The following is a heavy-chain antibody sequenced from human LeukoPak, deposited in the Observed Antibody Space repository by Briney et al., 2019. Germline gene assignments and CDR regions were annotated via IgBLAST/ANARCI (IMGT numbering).Heavy chain of an antibody. J-gene: IGHJ4*02. D-gene: IGHD2-2*01. CDR1: GFTFSSYA. V-gene: IGHV3-23*01. CDR3: ARRYCSSNSCTLDY. CDR2: ISGSGDST. Sequence: GGSLRLSCAASGFTFSSYARSCVRQAPGKGLEWVSTISGSGDSTYYADSVKGRFTISRDNAENSLSLQMHSLRAEDTAVYYCARRYCSSNSCTLDYRGQGTRVTVSS.